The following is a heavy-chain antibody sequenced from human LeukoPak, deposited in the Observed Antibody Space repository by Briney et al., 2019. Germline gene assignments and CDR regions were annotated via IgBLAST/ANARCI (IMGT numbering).Heavy chain of an antibody. V-gene: IGHV4-4*02. CDR2: INHSGST. J-gene: IGHJ6*03. D-gene: IGHD3-10*01. Sequence: SETLSLTCAVSGGSISSSNWWSWVRQPPGKGLEWIGEINHSGSTNYNPSLKSRVTISVDTSKNQFSLKLSSVTAADTAVYYCARPHGSGSYYYYYYYMDVWGKGTTVTISS. CDR3: ARPHGSGSYYYYYYYMDV. CDR1: GGSISSSNW.